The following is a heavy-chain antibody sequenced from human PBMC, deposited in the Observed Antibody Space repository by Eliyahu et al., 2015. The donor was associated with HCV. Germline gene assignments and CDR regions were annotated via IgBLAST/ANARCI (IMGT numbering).Heavy chain of an antibody. V-gene: IGHV3-23*01. Sequence: EVQLLESGGGLVQPGGSLRLSCAASGFTFSSYAMSWVRQAPGKGLEWGSAISGSGGSTYYADSVKGRFTISRDNSKNTLYLQMNSLRAEDTAVYYCAKVEEYNWNGGDVWGKGTTVTVSS. CDR3: AKVEEYNWNGGDV. CDR2: ISGSGGST. D-gene: IGHD1-20*01. J-gene: IGHJ6*04. CDR1: GFTFSSYA.